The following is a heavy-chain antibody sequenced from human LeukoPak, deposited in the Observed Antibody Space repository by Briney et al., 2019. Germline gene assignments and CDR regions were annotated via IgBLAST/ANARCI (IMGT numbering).Heavy chain of an antibody. V-gene: IGHV1-24*01. J-gene: IGHJ6*02. D-gene: IGHD3-3*01. Sequence: ASVKVSCKVSGYTLTELSMHWVRQAPGKGLEWMGGFDPEDGETIYAQKFQGRVTMTEDTSTDTAYMELRSLRSDDTAVYYCARGDFWSGYYTRHYYGMDVWGQGTTVTVSS. CDR1: GYTLTELS. CDR3: ARGDFWSGYYTRHYYGMDV. CDR2: FDPEDGET.